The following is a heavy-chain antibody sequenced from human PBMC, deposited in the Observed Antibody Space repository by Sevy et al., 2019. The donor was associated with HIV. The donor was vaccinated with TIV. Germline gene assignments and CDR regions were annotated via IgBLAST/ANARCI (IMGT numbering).Heavy chain of an antibody. J-gene: IGHJ4*02. CDR1: GFTFSSYG. V-gene: IGHV3-30*03. CDR2: TVYDGSKN. Sequence: GGSLRLSCAASGFTFSSYGMHWVRQAPGKGLEWVAVTVYDGSKNHYADSVKGRFTISRDNSKNTLYLLLNSLRVEDTAIYYCARDRGTYSTTWYETTVDYWGQGTLVTVSS. CDR3: ARDRGTYSTTWYETTVDY. D-gene: IGHD6-13*01.